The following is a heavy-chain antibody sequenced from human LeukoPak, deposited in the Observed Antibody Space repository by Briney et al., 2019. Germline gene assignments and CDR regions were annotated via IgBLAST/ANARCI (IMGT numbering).Heavy chain of an antibody. D-gene: IGHD3-22*01. CDR2: ISGSGGST. J-gene: IGHJ4*02. V-gene: IGHV3-23*01. CDR3: AKGGYYDSSGYSRRWDFDY. Sequence: GGSLRLSCAASGFTFSSYAMSWVRQAPGKGLEWVSAISGSGGSTYYADSVKGRFTISRDNSKNTLCLQMNSLRAEDTAVYYCAKGGYYDSSGYSRRWDFDYWGQGTLVTVSS. CDR1: GFTFSSYA.